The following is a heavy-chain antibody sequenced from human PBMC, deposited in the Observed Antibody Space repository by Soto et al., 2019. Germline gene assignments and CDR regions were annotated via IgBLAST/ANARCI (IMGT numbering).Heavy chain of an antibody. V-gene: IGHV1-18*01. CDR2: ISAYNGNT. CDR1: GYTFTSYG. CDR3: ARVKSSPPYCYYYGMDV. D-gene: IGHD2-2*01. J-gene: IGHJ6*02. Sequence: QVQLVQSGAEVKKPGASVKVSCKASGYTFTSYGISWVRQAPGQGLEWMGWISAYNGNTNYAQKLQGRVTMTTDSSTSSAYMELRSLRSDDTAVYYCARVKSSPPYCYYYGMDVWGQGTTVTVSS.